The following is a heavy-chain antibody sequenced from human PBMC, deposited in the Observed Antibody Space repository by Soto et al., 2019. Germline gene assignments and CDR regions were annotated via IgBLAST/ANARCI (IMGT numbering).Heavy chain of an antibody. CDR2: ISGSGGST. CDR3: AKDGYCSSTSCSNGYFDY. V-gene: IGHV3-23*01. J-gene: IGHJ4*02. Sequence: GGSLRLSCAASGFTFSSYAMSWVRQAPGKGLEWVSAISGSGGSTYYADSVKGRFTISRDNSKNTLYLQMNSLRAEDTAVYYCAKDGYCSSTSCSNGYFDYWGQATLVTVSS. CDR1: GFTFSSYA. D-gene: IGHD2-2*03.